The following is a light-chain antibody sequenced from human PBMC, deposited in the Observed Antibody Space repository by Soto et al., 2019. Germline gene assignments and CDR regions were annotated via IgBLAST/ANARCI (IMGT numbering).Light chain of an antibody. J-gene: IGLJ1*01. Sequence: QAVVTQSPSASASLGDSVKLTCTLSSGHSSYAIAWHQQQPEKGPRYLMKLNSDGSHSKGDGIPDRFSGSSSGAERYLTISSLQSEDEADYYCQTWGTGIHYVFGTGTKVTVL. V-gene: IGLV4-69*01. CDR3: QTWGTGIHYV. CDR2: LNSDGSH. CDR1: SGHSSYA.